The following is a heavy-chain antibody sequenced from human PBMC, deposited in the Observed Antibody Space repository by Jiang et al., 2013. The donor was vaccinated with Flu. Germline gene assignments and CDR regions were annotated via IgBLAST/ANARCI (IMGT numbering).Heavy chain of an antibody. CDR1: GYTFIDYY. CDR3: ASPKLGHSNAAFDI. V-gene: IGHV1-2*02. J-gene: IGHJ3*02. Sequence: SGAEVKKPGASVKVSCRPSGYTFIDYYVHWVRQAPGQGLEWMGWINPNSGVTNYAQKFQGRVTITADKSTSTVYMDLSSLRSEDTAVYYCASPKLGHSNAAFDIWGQGTMVTVSA. CDR2: INPNSGVT. D-gene: IGHD1/OR15-1a*01.